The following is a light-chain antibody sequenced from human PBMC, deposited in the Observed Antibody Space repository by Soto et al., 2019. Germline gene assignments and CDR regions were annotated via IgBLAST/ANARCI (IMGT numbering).Light chain of an antibody. J-gene: IGLJ1*01. V-gene: IGLV4-69*01. CDR3: QTWGV. Sequence: QSVVTQSPSASASLGASVKLTCTLGSEHTRYAIAWHQQQPDKGPRFLMRINSDGSHTKGDGIPDRFSGSSSGAERHLFISSLQSEDEADYFCQTWGVFGTGTKLTVL. CDR1: SEHTRYA. CDR2: INSDGSH.